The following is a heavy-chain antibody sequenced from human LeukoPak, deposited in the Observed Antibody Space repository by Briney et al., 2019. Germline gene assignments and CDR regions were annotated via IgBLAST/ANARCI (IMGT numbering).Heavy chain of an antibody. CDR1: GFTFSSYS. J-gene: IGHJ4*02. CDR2: ISSSSSYI. CDR3: ARVVRFLEWLPFDY. Sequence: GGSLRLSCAASGFTFSSYSMNWVRQAPGKGLEWVSSISSSSSYIYYADSVKGRFIISRDNAKNSLYLQMNSLRAEDTAVYYCARVVRFLEWLPFDYWGQGTLVTVSS. V-gene: IGHV3-21*01. D-gene: IGHD3-3*01.